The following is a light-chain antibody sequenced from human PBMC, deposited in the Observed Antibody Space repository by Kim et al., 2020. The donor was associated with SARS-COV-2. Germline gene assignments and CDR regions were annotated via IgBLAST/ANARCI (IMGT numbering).Light chain of an antibody. V-gene: IGKV3-20*01. CDR3: QQYGSSRIT. CDR1: QSVSSSY. J-gene: IGKJ5*01. CDR2: GAS. Sequence: SPGERVTLSCSASQSVSSSYLAWYQQKPGQAPRLLIYGASSRATGIPDRFSGSGSGTDFTLTISRLEPEDFAVYYCQQYGSSRITFGQGTRLEIK.